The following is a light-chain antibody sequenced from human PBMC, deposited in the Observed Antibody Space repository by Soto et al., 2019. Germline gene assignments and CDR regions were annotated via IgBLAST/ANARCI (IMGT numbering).Light chain of an antibody. CDR1: QSVSRNY. Sequence: EIVLTQSPGTLALSPGERATLSCRASQSVSRNYLAWYQQKPGQAPRLLIYGASSRATGIPDRFSGSGSGTDFTLTISSLQSEDFAVYYCQQYNSWPLTFGGGTKVDIK. V-gene: IGKV3-20*01. CDR2: GAS. J-gene: IGKJ4*01. CDR3: QQYNSWPLT.